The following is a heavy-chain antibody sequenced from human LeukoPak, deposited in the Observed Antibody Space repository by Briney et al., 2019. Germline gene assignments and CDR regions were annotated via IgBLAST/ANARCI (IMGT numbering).Heavy chain of an antibody. J-gene: IGHJ4*02. Sequence: GGSLRLSCEAFGIIFSIYAMNWVRQAPGKGLEWVSSINTGGATYHADSVKGRFTISRDNSKNTLYLQMNSLTDEDTAIYYCATSPVSAAGLQPNFDYWGQGTLVTVSS. D-gene: IGHD5-24*01. V-gene: IGHV3-23*01. CDR3: ATSPVSAAGLQPNFDY. CDR2: INTGGAT. CDR1: GIIFSIYA.